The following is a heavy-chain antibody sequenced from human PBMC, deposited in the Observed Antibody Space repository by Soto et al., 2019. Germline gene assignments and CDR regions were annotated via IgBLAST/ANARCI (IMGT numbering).Heavy chain of an antibody. J-gene: IGHJ4*02. CDR1: GYSFTSYW. Sequence: PGESLKISCKGSGYSFTSYWIGWVRQMPGKGLEWMGIIYPGDSDITYSPSFQGQVTFSADKSISTAYLQWSSLKASDTAMYYCARHRPNCGGDCFFDFWGQGTLVTVSS. V-gene: IGHV5-51*01. CDR3: ARHRPNCGGDCFFDF. D-gene: IGHD2-21*02. CDR2: IYPGDSDI.